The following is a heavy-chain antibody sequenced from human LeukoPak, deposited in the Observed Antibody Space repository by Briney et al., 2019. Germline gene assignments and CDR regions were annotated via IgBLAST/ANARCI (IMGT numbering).Heavy chain of an antibody. CDR3: ARTAYYYGSGSQGVNWFDP. D-gene: IGHD3-10*01. CDR2: IYTSGST. V-gene: IGHV4-61*02. J-gene: IGHJ5*02. CDR1: GGSISSGSYY. Sequence: SETLSLTCTVSGGSISSGSYYWSWIRQPAGKGLEWIGRIYTSGSTNYNPSLKSRVTISVDTSKNQFSLKLSSVTAADTAVYYCARTAYYYGSGSQGVNWFDPWGQGTLVTVSS.